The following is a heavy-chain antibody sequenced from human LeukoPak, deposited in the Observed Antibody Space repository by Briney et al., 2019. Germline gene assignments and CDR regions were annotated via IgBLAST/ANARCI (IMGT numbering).Heavy chain of an antibody. CDR3: ARRGAARRYDGLDV. CDR1: GGFISSYY. CDR2: IYYNGDT. J-gene: IGHJ6*02. Sequence: SETLSLTCTVSGGFISSYYWNWIRQTPGKGLEWIGYIYYNGDTTYNPSLKSRVTISVDTPKNQFSLKLSSVIAADTAVYYCARRGAARRYDGLDVWGLGTTVTVS. V-gene: IGHV4-59*08. D-gene: IGHD6-6*01.